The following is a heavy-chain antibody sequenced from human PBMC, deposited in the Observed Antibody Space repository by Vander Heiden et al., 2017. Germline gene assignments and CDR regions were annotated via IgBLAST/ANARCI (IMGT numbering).Heavy chain of an antibody. D-gene: IGHD4-17*01. CDR3: AKGLTTLDY. CDR2: ISAGGT. CDR1: GFTFSSHA. J-gene: IGHJ4*02. V-gene: IGHV3-23*01. Sequence: EVQLLESGGGLVQPGGSLRISCAASGFTFSSHAMTWVRQAPGKGLGWVSTISAGGTYYADSVKGRFTISRDNSKNTVSLQVNGLRAEDTAIYYCAKGLTTLDYWGQGALVTVSS.